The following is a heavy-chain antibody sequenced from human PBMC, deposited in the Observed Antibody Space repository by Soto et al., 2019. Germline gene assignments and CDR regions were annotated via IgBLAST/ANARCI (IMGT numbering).Heavy chain of an antibody. CDR3: AHSPWGAAPDY. CDR1: GFSLSARGVG. CDR2: IYWNDVK. J-gene: IGHJ4*02. V-gene: IGHV2-5*01. Sequence: SGPTLVNPTQTLTLTCSVSGFSLSARGVGVGWIRQPPGKALEWLAIIYWNDVKLYSPSLKSRLTITKDTAENQVVLTVTNMDPVDTATYFCAHSPWGAAPDYWGQGTVVTVSS. D-gene: IGHD3-16*01.